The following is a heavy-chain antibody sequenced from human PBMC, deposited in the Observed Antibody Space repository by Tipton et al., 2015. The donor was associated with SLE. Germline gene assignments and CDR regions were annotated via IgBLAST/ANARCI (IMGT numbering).Heavy chain of an antibody. Sequence: TLSLTCTVSGGSISAYHWNWIRQPPGKGLEWIGYIHYNRSTNYNPSLKSRVTVSIDTSKNQFSLKLNSVTAADTAVYYCARGDYYDTSGSPYALDVWGQGTTVTVSS. CDR3: ARGDYYDTSGSPYALDV. CDR1: GGSISAYH. D-gene: IGHD3-22*01. J-gene: IGHJ3*01. V-gene: IGHV4-59*08. CDR2: IHYNRST.